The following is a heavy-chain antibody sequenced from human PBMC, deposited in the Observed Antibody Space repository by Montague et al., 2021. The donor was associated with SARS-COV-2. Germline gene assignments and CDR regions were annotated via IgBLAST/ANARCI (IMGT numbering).Heavy chain of an antibody. Sequence: SETLSLTCTVSGGSISSSSYYWGWIHQPPGKGLEWIGSLYYTGSTXYNPSLKSRVTISVDTSKNQFSLKLSSVTAADTAVYYCARDSSSWYYWFDPWGQGTLVTVSS. V-gene: IGHV4-39*01. CDR3: ARDSSSWYYWFDP. D-gene: IGHD6-13*01. J-gene: IGHJ5*02. CDR2: LYYTGST. CDR1: GGSISSSSYY.